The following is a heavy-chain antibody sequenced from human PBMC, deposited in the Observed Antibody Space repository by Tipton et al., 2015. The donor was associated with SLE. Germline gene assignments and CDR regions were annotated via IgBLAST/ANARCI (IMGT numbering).Heavy chain of an antibody. CDR3: ARGLLTWRGAVVGVDV. V-gene: IGHV4-59*08. D-gene: IGHD2-21*01. J-gene: IGHJ6*02. Sequence: TLSLTCSVSGGSISSNYWIWIRQPPGKGLEWIGYISYGGGTNHNPSLKSRVTISVDTAKNQFSLKLTSVTAADTAVYYCARGLLTWRGAVVGVDVWGQGTTVNVSS. CDR2: ISYGGGT. CDR1: GGSISSNY.